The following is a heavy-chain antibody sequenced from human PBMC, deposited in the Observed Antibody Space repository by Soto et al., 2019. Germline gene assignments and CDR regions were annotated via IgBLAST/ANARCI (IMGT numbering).Heavy chain of an antibody. J-gene: IGHJ4*02. D-gene: IGHD1-26*01. V-gene: IGHV3-74*01. CDR2: IDTDGSTT. CDR3: SRGGGFSGNYL. Sequence: QPGGALRLSCAASGFSFSDYWMHWVRQAPGKGLVCVSCIDTDGSTTTYADSVKGRFTISRDNVKNTLYLQMDSLRAEDTALYYCSRGGGFSGNYLGGQGTLVTVYS. CDR1: GFSFSDYW.